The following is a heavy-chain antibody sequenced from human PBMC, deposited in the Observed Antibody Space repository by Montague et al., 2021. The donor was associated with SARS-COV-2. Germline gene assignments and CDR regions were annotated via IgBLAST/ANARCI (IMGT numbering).Heavy chain of an antibody. CDR3: ARGGSSRTDYYYMDV. J-gene: IGHJ6*03. CDR1: GGSFSGYY. CDR2: INYSGST. V-gene: IGHV4-34*01. D-gene: IGHD3-10*01. Sequence: SETLSLTCAVYGGSFSGYYWSWIRQPPGKGLEWIGEINYSGSTNYNPSLKSRVTISVDTSKNQFSLKLSSVTAADTAVYYCARGGSSRTDYYYMDVWGKGTPVTVSS.